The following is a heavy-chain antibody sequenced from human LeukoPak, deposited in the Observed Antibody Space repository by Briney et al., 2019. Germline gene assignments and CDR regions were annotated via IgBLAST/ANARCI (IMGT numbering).Heavy chain of an antibody. V-gene: IGHV3-30*18. D-gene: IGHD3-9*01. CDR3: AKVLRYFMDV. CDR1: RFTFSSYG. Sequence: GGSLRLSCAASRFTFSSYGMHWVRQAPGKGLEWVAIISYDGSNKYYADSVKGRFTISRDNSKNTLYLQMNSLRAEDTAVYYCAKVLRYFMDVWGQGTTVTVSS. J-gene: IGHJ6*02. CDR2: ISYDGSNK.